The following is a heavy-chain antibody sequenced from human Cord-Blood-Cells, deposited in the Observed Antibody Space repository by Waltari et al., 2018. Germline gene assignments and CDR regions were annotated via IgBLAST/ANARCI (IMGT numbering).Heavy chain of an antibody. J-gene: IGHJ3*02. CDR2: IYYSGST. CDR3: ARGGGYCSSNSCYAFDI. V-gene: IGHV4-59*01. CDR1: GGSISSYY. D-gene: IGHD2-2*01. Sequence: QVQLQESDPGLVKPSETLSLTCTVSGGSISSYYWSWIRQPPGKGLEWIGYIYYSGSTNYNPSLKSRVTISVDTSKNQFSLKLSSVTAADTAVYYCARGGGYCSSNSCYAFDIWGQGTMVTVSS.